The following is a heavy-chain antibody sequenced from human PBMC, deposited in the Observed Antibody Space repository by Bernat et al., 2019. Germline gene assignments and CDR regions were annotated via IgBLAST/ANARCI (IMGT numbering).Heavy chain of an antibody. V-gene: IGHV1-18*01. CDR3: ARAVCTETCDGWFDP. J-gene: IGHJ5*02. CDR1: GYPFSTFG. Sequence: QPQLVQSGSEVQKPGASVKLSCRPSGYPFSTFGISWVRQAPGQGLEWMGWISTYNGHTKSAQKFQGRLTMTTDTSTRTASMELRGLRSDDTAVYFCARAVCTETCDGWFDPWGQGSLVTVSS. CDR2: ISTYNGHT. D-gene: IGHD3-16*01.